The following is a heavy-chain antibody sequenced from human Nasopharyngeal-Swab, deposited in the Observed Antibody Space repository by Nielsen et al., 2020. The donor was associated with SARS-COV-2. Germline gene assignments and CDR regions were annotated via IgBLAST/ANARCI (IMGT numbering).Heavy chain of an antibody. CDR3: ARGDFWSSFQRGGNYYGMDV. Sequence: WVRQAPGQGLEWMGGIIPIFGTANYAQKFQGRVTITADKSTSTAYMELSSLRSEDTAVYYCARGDFWSSFQRGGNYYGMDVWGQGTTVTVSS. V-gene: IGHV1-69*06. D-gene: IGHD3-3*01. CDR2: IIPIFGTA. J-gene: IGHJ6*02.